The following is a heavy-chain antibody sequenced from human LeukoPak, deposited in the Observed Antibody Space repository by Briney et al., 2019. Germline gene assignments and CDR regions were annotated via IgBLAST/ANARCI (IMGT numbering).Heavy chain of an antibody. CDR3: GIVGAQGYYFDY. CDR1: GYTFTGYN. J-gene: IGHJ4*02. CDR2: INPNSGGT. Sequence: ASVKVSCKASGYTFTGYNMHWVRQAPGQGLEWMGWINPNSGGTNYAQKFQGRVTMTRDTSISTAYMELSRLRSDDTAVYYCGIVGAQGYYFDYWGQGTLVTVSS. V-gene: IGHV1-2*02. D-gene: IGHD1-26*01.